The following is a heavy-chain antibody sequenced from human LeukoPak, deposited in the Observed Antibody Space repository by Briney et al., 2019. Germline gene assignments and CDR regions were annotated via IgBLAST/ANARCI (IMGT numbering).Heavy chain of an antibody. J-gene: IGHJ4*02. Sequence: SETLSLTCTVSGGSISSSSYYWGWIRQPPGKGLEWIGSFYYSGSTYYNPSLKSRVTISVDTSKNQFSLKLSSLTAADTAVYYCARGGSRQISSSDFDYWGRGTLVTVSS. CDR1: GGSISSSSYY. V-gene: IGHV4-39*07. CDR3: ARGGSRQISSSDFDY. CDR2: FYYSGST. D-gene: IGHD6-6*01.